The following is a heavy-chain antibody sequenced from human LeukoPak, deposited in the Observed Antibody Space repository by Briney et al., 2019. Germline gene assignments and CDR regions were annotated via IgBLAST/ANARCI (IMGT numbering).Heavy chain of an antibody. V-gene: IGHV3-23*01. D-gene: IGHD6-19*01. CDR3: AKAGSSGWSSSGGDY. J-gene: IGHJ4*02. CDR2: ISGSGGST. CDR1: GFTFNNFA. Sequence: GGSLRLSCAASGFTFNNFAMSWVRQAPGKGLEWVSTISGSGGSTFYADSVKGRFPISRDNSKDTLFLQMNSLRVEDTAIYYCAKAGSSGWSSSGGDYWGQGSLVTVSS.